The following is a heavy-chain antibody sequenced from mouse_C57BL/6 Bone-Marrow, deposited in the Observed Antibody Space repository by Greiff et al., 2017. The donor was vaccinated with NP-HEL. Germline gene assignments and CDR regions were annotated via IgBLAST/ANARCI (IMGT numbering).Heavy chain of an antibody. V-gene: IGHV1-55*01. CDR2: IYPGSGST. CDR1: GYTFTSYW. CDR3: AVVAPYYYAMDY. D-gene: IGHD1-1*01. J-gene: IGHJ4*01. Sequence: QVQLKESGAELVKPGASVKMSCKASGYTFTSYWITWVKQRPGQGLEWIGDIYPGSGSTNYNEKFKSKATLTVDTSSSTAYMQLSSLTSEDSAVYYCAVVAPYYYAMDYWGQGTSVTVSS.